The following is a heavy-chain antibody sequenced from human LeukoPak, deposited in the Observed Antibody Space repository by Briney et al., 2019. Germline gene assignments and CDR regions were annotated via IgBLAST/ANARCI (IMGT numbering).Heavy chain of an antibody. CDR3: ARDSSGWSSVDY. D-gene: IGHD6-19*01. J-gene: IGHJ4*02. CDR2: IYDSGST. Sequence: PSXXLSXTCXVSGXSXSXGXXYXGWIRQHPXXGLXWIGYIYDSGSTHYNPSLKSRVTISADTSKNQFSLNMSSVTAADTAVYYCARDSSGWSSVDYWGQGTLVTVSS. CDR1: GXSXSXGXXY. V-gene: IGHV4-31*03.